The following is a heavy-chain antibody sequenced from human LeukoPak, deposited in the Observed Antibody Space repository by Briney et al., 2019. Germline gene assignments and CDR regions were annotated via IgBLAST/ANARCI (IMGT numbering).Heavy chain of an antibody. CDR3: ARGVRIVVVPAAEFDP. J-gene: IGHJ5*02. V-gene: IGHV1-18*01. D-gene: IGHD2-2*01. CDR1: GYTFTSYG. Sequence: ASVKVSCKASGYTFTSYGISWVRQAPGQGLEWMGWISAYNGITNYAQKLQGRVTMTTDTSTSTAYMELRSLRSDDTAVYYCARGVRIVVVPAAEFDPWGQGTLVTVSS. CDR2: ISAYNGIT.